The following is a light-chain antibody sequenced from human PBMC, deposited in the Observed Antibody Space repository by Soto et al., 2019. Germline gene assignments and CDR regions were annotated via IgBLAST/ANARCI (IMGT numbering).Light chain of an antibody. CDR3: QQYNNWPKT. J-gene: IGKJ1*01. V-gene: IGKV3-20*01. CDR1: QSVSNSY. Sequence: IVLTQSPGTLSLSLGERATLSCRASQSVSNSYLAWYQQKPGQAPRLLIYAASSRATGIPDRFSGSGSGTDFTLTISRLEPEDFAVYYCQQYNNWPKTFGQGTKVDIK. CDR2: AAS.